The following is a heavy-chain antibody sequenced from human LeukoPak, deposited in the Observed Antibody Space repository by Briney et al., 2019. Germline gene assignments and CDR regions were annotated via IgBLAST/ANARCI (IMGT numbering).Heavy chain of an antibody. V-gene: IGHV3-15*01. CDR1: GFTFSNAW. Sequence: PGGSLRLSCAASGFTFSNAWMSWVRQAPGKGLEWVGRIKSKTDGGTTDYAAPVKGRFTISRDDSKNTLYLQMNSLRAEDTAVYYCAKPRFPVVMVAATEDYWGQGTRVTVSS. D-gene: IGHD2-15*01. J-gene: IGHJ4*02. CDR2: IKSKTDGGTT. CDR3: AKPRFPVVMVAATEDY.